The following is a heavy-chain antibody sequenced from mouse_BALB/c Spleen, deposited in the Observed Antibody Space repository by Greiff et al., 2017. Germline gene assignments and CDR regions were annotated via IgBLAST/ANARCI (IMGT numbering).Heavy chain of an antibody. Sequence: EVQLQESGPSLVKPSQTLSLTCSVTGDSITSGYWNWIRKFPGNKLEYMGYISYSGSTYYNPSLKSRISITRDTSKNQYYLQLNSVTPEDKATSYCARGDYYGSSPFDYWGQGTTLTVSS. J-gene: IGHJ2*01. CDR3: ARGDYYGSSPFDY. V-gene: IGHV3-8*02. CDR2: ISYSGST. CDR1: GDSITSGY. D-gene: IGHD1-1*01.